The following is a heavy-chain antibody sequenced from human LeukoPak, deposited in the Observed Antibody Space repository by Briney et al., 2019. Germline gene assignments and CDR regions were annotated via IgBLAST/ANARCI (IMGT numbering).Heavy chain of an antibody. CDR3: ARDQRLRFLEWLLN. CDR2: ISSSSSTI. J-gene: IGHJ4*02. D-gene: IGHD3-3*01. CDR1: GFTFSSYS. V-gene: IGHV3-48*01. Sequence: GGSLRLSCAASGFTFSSYSMNWVRQAPGKGLEWVSYISSSSSTIYYADSVKGRFTISRDNAKNSLYLQMNSLRAEDTAVYYCARDQRLRFLEWLLNWGQGTLVTVSS.